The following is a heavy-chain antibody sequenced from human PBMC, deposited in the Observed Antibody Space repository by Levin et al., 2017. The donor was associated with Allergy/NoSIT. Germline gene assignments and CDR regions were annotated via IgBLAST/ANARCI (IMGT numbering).Heavy chain of an antibody. Sequence: GESLKISCFGSGFSFPPYGMTWVRQAPGKGLEWVSTISRDSYIFRPDSLRGRVTMSRDNARNSMALQMDSLSVADTGIYYCARDGSDWSRDLWGQGILVTVSS. CDR2: ISRDSYI. D-gene: IGHD6-19*01. J-gene: IGHJ5*02. CDR1: GFSFPPYG. V-gene: IGHV3-21*04. CDR3: ARDGSDWSRDL.